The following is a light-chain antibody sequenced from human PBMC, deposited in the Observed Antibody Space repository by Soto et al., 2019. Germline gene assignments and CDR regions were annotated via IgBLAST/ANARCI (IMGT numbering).Light chain of an antibody. CDR1: QSLLHSNGDNY. Sequence: DIVMTQSPLSLPVTPGEPASISCRSSQSLLHSNGDNYLDWYLQKPGQSPQLLIYLRSNRASGVPDRFSGSGSGTDFTLTISSLQAEDVAVYYCQQYYSIPWTFGQGTKVEIK. CDR2: LRS. V-gene: IGKV2-28*01. J-gene: IGKJ1*01. CDR3: QQYYSIPWT.